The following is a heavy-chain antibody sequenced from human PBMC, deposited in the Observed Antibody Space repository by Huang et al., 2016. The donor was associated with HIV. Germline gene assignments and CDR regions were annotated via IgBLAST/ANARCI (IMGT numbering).Heavy chain of an antibody. CDR2: KYSNANT. Sequence: GLEWMGSKYSNANTYYNKYLKIRITISGDTSKNHFSLNLKTVTAADTAVYYCSRGPSTPATELWGQGTMVTVSS. J-gene: IGHJ3*01. V-gene: IGHV4-39*02. D-gene: IGHD1-1*01. CDR3: SRGPSTPATEL.